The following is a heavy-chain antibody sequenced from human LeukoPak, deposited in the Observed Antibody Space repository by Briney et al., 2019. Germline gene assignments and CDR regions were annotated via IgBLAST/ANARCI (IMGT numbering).Heavy chain of an antibody. CDR3: ARVGLGAVHDAFDI. V-gene: IGHV3-13*04. CDR1: GFTLSNYD. CDR2: IGTAGDR. Sequence: GGSLRLSCAASGFTLSNYDMHWVRQTTGKGLEWVSGIGTAGDRYYPASVSGRFTISREIAKSSSYLQMNSLRAEDTAVYFCARVGLGAVHDAFDIWGQGTTVTVSS. J-gene: IGHJ3*02. D-gene: IGHD1-26*01.